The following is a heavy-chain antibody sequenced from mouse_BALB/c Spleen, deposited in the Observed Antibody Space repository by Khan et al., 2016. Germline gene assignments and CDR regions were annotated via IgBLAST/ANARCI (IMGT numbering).Heavy chain of an antibody. J-gene: IGHJ4*01. CDR2: INPGSGGT. CDR3: ARSDGNYYAMDY. Sequence: QVQLQQSGAELVRPGTSVKVSCKASGYAFTNYLIEWVKQRPGQGLEWIGVINPGSGGTNYNEKYKGKATLTADKSSSTAYMQLSSLTSDDSAVXSCARSDGNYYAMDYWGQGTSVTVSS. V-gene: IGHV1-54*01. CDR1: GYAFTNYL. D-gene: IGHD2-1*01.